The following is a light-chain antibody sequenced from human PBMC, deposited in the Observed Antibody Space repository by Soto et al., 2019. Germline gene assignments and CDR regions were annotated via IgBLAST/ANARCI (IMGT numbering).Light chain of an antibody. CDR1: QTISSTY. CDR2: AAS. CDR3: QQYNNWPSYT. Sequence: EIVLTQSPGTLSLCPGDISTLSCRSSQTISSTYLAWYQQKPGQAPRLLIYAASTRATGIPDRFSGSGSGTEFTLTISSLQSEDFAVYYCQQYNNWPSYTFGQGTKVDIK. V-gene: IGKV3D-15*01. J-gene: IGKJ2*01.